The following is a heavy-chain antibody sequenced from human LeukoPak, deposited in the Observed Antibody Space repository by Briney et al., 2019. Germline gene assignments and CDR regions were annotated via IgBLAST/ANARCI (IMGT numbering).Heavy chain of an antibody. D-gene: IGHD5-18*01. CDR1: GFIFNTYG. V-gene: IGHV3-30*03. CDR2: ISDDGGNK. Sequence: PGGSLRLSCAASGFIFNTYGMHWVRQAPGKGLEWVAVISDDGGNKYYAESVKGRFTISRDNSKNTLYLQMNSLRAEDTAVYYCARDPSEKAMVPDAFDIWGQGTMVTVSS. J-gene: IGHJ3*02. CDR3: ARDPSEKAMVPDAFDI.